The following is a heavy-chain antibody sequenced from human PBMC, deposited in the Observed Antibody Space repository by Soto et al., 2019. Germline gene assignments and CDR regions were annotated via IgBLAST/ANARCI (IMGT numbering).Heavy chain of an antibody. V-gene: IGHV3-48*02. Sequence: GGSLRLSCAASGIAFKSHTMYWVRQPPGKGLEWVSYISSGGSSTQYADSVKGRFTISRDNARNSLSLQMNGLRDEDTAIYYCARGRTDYAYFESWGQGT. CDR3: ARGRTDYAYFES. J-gene: IGHJ4*02. D-gene: IGHD3-16*01. CDR2: ISSGGSST. CDR1: GIAFKSHT.